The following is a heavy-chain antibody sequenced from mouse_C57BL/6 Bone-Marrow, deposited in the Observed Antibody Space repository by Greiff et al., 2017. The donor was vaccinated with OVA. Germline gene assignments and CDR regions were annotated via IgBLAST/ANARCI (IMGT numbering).Heavy chain of an antibody. V-gene: IGHV14-3*01. D-gene: IGHD2-3*01. Sequence: VQLQQSVAELVRPGASVKLSCTASGFNIQNTYMHWVKPRPEQGLEWIGRIDPANGNTKYAPKFQGKATITADTSSNTAYLQLSSLTSEDTAIYYCAVYDQFAYWGQGTLVTVSA. J-gene: IGHJ3*01. CDR2: IDPANGNT. CDR1: GFNIQNTY. CDR3: AVYDQFAY.